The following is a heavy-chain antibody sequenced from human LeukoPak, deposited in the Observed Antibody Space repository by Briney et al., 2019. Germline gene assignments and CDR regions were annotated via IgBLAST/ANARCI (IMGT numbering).Heavy chain of an antibody. J-gene: IGHJ1*01. V-gene: IGHV3-23*01. CDR3: AKDDDWGRYKH. CDR2: ISPSGGIT. CDR1: GFTFSDYY. Sequence: GGSLRLSCAASGFTFSDYYMSRIRQAPGKGLEWVSGISPSGGITYYTDSVKGRFTISRDNSKNTQSLQMNSLRAEDTAVYYCAKDDDWGRYKHWGQGTLVTVSS. D-gene: IGHD3-16*01.